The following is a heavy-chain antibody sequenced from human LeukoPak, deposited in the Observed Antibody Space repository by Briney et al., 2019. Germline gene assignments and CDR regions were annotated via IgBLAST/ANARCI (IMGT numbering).Heavy chain of an antibody. CDR3: AADRQSPTVTDYYYMDV. V-gene: IGHV5-51*01. CDR1: GYSFTSYW. D-gene: IGHD4-11*01. CDR2: IYPGDSDT. Sequence: RGESLKISCKGSGYSFTSYWIGWVRQMPGKGLEWMGIIYPGDSDTRYSPSFQGQVTISADKSISTAYLQWSSLKASDTAMYYCAADRQSPTVTDYYYMDVWGKGTTVTVSS. J-gene: IGHJ6*03.